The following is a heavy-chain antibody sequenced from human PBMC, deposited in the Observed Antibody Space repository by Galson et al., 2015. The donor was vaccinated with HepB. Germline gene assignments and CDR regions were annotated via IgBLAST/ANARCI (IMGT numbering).Heavy chain of an antibody. Sequence: SLRLSCAASGFTVSSNYMSWVRQAPGKGLEWVSVIYSGGSTYYADSVKGRFTISRDSSKNTLYLQMNSLRAEDTAVYYCARAVEMATTHFDYWGQGTLVTVSS. CDR3: ARAVEMATTHFDY. V-gene: IGHV3-53*01. D-gene: IGHD5-24*01. CDR1: GFTVSSNY. J-gene: IGHJ4*02. CDR2: IYSGGST.